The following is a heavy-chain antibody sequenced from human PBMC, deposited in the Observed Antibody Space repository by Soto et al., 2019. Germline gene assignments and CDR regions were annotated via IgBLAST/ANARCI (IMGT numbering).Heavy chain of an antibody. CDR1: GYTFTSYA. V-gene: IGHV1-3*01. J-gene: IGHJ4*02. D-gene: IGHD2-15*01. CDR3: ARDAPKDCSGGSCYPGY. CDR2: INAGNGNT. Sequence: QVQLVQSGAEVKKPGASVKVSCKASGYTFTSYAMHWVRQAPGQRLEWMGWINAGNGNTKYSQKFQGRVTITRDTSASTAYMELSSLRSEDTAVYYCARDAPKDCSGGSCYPGYWGQGTLVTVSS.